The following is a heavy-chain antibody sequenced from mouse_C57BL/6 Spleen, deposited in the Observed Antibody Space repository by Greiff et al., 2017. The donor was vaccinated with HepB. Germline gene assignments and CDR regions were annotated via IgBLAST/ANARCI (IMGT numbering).Heavy chain of an antibody. J-gene: IGHJ4*01. Sequence: VQLQQSGPGLVAPSQSLSITCTVSGFSLTSYGVHWVRQPPGKGLEWLVVIWSDGSTTYNSALKSRLSISKDNSKSQVFLKMNSLQTDDTAMYYCARHLRQLSAMDYWGQGTSVTVSS. CDR3: ARHLRQLSAMDY. CDR2: IWSDGST. D-gene: IGHD3-2*02. CDR1: GFSLTSYG. V-gene: IGHV2-6-1*01.